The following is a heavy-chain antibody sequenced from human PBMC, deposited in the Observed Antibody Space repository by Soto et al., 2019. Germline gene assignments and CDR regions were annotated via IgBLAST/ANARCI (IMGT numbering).Heavy chain of an antibody. J-gene: IGHJ3*02. CDR1: GFTFSSCS. CDR3: ARDLHSSSSGAFDI. Sequence: GGSLRLSCAASGFTFSSCSMNWVRQAPGKGLEWVSSISSSSSYIYYADSVKGRFTISRDNAKNSLYLQMNSLRAEDTAVYYCARDLHSSSSGAFDIWGQGTMVTVSS. V-gene: IGHV3-21*01. D-gene: IGHD6-13*01. CDR2: ISSSSSYI.